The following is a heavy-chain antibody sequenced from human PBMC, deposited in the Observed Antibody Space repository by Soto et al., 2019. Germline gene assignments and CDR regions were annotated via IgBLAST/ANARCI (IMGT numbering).Heavy chain of an antibody. Sequence: GASVKVSCKASGYTFTSYGFTWVRQAPGQGLEWMGWISPYNGDTMYAQKLQGRVTMTTDSSTNTAYMELRGLRSDDTAVYYCARDQRVSLTAIRAFDLWGRGTLVSVSS. CDR1: GYTFTSYG. V-gene: IGHV1-18*01. CDR3: ARDQRVSLTAIRAFDL. J-gene: IGHJ2*01. D-gene: IGHD2-21*02. CDR2: ISPYNGDT.